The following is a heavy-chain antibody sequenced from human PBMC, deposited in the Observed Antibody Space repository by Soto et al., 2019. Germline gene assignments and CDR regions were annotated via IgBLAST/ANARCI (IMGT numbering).Heavy chain of an antibody. V-gene: IGHV3-23*01. Sequence: HPGGSLRLSCTASGFALRQYWMHWVRQVPGQGLVWVSDIIDSGGSTYYADSVKGRFTISRDNSKSTLYLQMNSLRAEDTALYYCAKGRSYYYYYGVDVWGQGTTVTVSS. CDR3: AKGRSYYYYYGVDV. CDR2: IIDSGGST. J-gene: IGHJ6*02. CDR1: GFALRQYW.